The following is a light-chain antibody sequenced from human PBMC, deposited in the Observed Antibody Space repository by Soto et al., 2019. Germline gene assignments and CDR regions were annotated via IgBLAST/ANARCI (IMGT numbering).Light chain of an antibody. J-gene: IGKJ1*01. CDR1: QSLNARY. CDR3: QQFHISRT. Sequence: EIVLTQSPGTLSLSPGERATLSCRASQSLNARYLAWYQVKPGQAPRLLFYGASSRATGIPDMFIGSWSGTDFTLTITGLEPEDFAVYYCQQFHISRTFGQGTKVEIK. CDR2: GAS. V-gene: IGKV3-20*01.